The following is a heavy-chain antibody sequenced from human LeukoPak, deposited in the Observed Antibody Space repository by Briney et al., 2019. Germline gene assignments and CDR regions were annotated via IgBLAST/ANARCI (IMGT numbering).Heavy chain of an antibody. V-gene: IGHV4-59*01. Sequence: PSETLSLTCTVSGGSISSYYWSWIRQPPGKGLGWIGYIYYSGSTNYNPSLKSRVTISVDTSKNQFSLKLSSVTAADTAVYYCARGWMYYDFWSGYSTAYGMDVWGQGTTVTVSS. CDR3: ARGWMYYDFWSGYSTAYGMDV. CDR2: IYYSGST. J-gene: IGHJ6*02. D-gene: IGHD3-3*01. CDR1: GGSISSYY.